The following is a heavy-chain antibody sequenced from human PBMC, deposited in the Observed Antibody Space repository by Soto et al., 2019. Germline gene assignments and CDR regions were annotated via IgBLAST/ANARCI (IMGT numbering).Heavy chain of an antibody. Sequence: QITLKESGPTLVKPTQTLTLTCTFSGFSLSTSGVGVGWLRQPPGKALEWLALIYWDDDKRYSPSLKSRLTITKDTSKSPVVLTMTNMDPVDTATYYCAHRQSRGDAFDIWGQGTMVTVSS. J-gene: IGHJ3*02. CDR3: AHRQSRGDAFDI. CDR2: IYWDDDK. V-gene: IGHV2-5*02. CDR1: GFSLSTSGVG.